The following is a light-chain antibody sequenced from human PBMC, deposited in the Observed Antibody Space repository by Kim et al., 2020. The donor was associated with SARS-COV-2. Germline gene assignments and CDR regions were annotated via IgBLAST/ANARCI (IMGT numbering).Light chain of an antibody. CDR3: AAWDDSLIGLWV. J-gene: IGLJ3*02. CDR1: SSNIGSNS. V-gene: IGLV1-44*01. CDR2: KTD. Sequence: SLTISCSGSSSNIGSNSVDCYQHLPGSAPKLLIYKTDQRPSGVPDRSSGSTSGTSASLAISGLQSEDEAHYYCAAWDDSLIGLWVFGGGTQLTVL.